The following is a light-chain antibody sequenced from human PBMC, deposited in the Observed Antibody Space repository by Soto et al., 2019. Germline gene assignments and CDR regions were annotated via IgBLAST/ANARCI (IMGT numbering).Light chain of an antibody. CDR2: GAS. CDR1: QSVSNSY. CDR3: QKYGSTTRT. J-gene: IGKJ1*01. V-gene: IGKV3-20*01. Sequence: EIVITPSPGTLSVSPGERATLSCRASQSVSNSYLAWYQQNPGQAPRLLMYGASSRATGIPDRFSGSGSGTDFTLKLRRLENEDFAVYYCQKYGSTTRTVGQGNKGDIK.